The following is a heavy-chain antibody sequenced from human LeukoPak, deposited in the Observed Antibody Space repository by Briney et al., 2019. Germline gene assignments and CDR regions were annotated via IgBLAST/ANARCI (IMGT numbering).Heavy chain of an antibody. J-gene: IGHJ4*02. CDR3: ARSNARETYNFVY. V-gene: IGHV4-59*08. D-gene: IGHD5-24*01. Sequence: SETLSLTCTVYGGSISITYSSWLRQPPGKGLQWIGYFYYSGATNYNPSLKSRVTISVDTSKTQLSLKMTSMTAADTAVYYCARSNARETYNFVYWGQGTLVTVSS. CDR1: GGSISITY. CDR2: FYYSGAT.